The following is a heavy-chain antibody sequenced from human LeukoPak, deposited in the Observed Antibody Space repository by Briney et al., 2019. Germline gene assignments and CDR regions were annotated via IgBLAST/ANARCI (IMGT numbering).Heavy chain of an antibody. D-gene: IGHD6-13*01. V-gene: IGHV3-48*04. CDR2: INYSGSNI. J-gene: IGHJ4*02. CDR1: GFTFSSYA. Sequence: GGSLRLSCAASGFTFSSYAMNWVRQAPGKGLEWISDINYSGSNIYYADSVKGRFTVSRDNAKNSLYLQMNSLRAEDTAVYYCARPSSDWPQPRPFDYWGQGTLVTVSS. CDR3: ARPSSDWPQPRPFDY.